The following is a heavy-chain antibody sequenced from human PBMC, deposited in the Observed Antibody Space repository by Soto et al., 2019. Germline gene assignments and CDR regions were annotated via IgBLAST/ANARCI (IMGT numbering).Heavy chain of an antibody. CDR1: GTSLLESS. D-gene: IGHD3-16*01. CDR3: ALLSEKFYDSFFFDS. V-gene: IGHV1-24*01. CDR2: YEPKGSKP. Sequence: GASVKVSCKVSGTSLLESSVHWVRQAPGKELEWVGGYEPKGSKPISAQTSQGRVSVTEDTSTDTAYMELSSLRSEDTAVFYCALLSEKFYDSFFFDSWGQGSLVTVSS. J-gene: IGHJ4*02.